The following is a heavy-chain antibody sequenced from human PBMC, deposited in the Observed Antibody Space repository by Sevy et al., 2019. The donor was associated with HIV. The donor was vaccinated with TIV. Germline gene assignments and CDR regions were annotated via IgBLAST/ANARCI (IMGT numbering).Heavy chain of an antibody. CDR1: GFTFDDYA. V-gene: IGHV3-9*01. CDR3: AKDKGSIGDAFDI. D-gene: IGHD3-16*01. CDR2: ISWNSGSI. J-gene: IGHJ3*02. Sequence: GGCLRLSCTASGFTFDDYAMHWVRQAPGKGLEWVSGISWNSGSIGYADSVKGRFTISRDNAKNSLSLQMNSLTAEDTALYYCAKDKGSIGDAFDIWGQGTMVTVSS.